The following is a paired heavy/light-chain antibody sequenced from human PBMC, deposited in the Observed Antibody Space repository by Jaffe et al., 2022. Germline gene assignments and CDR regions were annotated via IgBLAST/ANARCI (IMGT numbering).Heavy chain of an antibody. CDR2: IYYSGST. V-gene: IGHV4-39*01. CDR1: GGSISSSSYY. J-gene: IGHJ5*02. CDR3: ARHGSPYTDNIAGPEGFDP. D-gene: IGHD6-13*01. Sequence: QLQLQESGPGLVKPSETLSLTCTVSGGSISSSSYYWGWIRQPPGKGLEWIGSIYYSGSTYYNPSLKSRVTISVDTSKNQFSLKLSSVTAADTAVYYCARHGSPYTDNIAGPEGFDPWGQGTLVTVSS.
Light chain of an antibody. CDR3: QQRSNWPIT. CDR1: QSVSSY. J-gene: IGKJ5*01. V-gene: IGKV3-11*01. CDR2: DAS. Sequence: EIVLTQSPATLSLSPGERATLSCRASQSVSSYLAWYQQKPGQAPRLLIYDASNRATGIPARFSGSGSGTDFTLTISSLEPEDFAVYYCQQRSNWPITFGQGTRLEIK.